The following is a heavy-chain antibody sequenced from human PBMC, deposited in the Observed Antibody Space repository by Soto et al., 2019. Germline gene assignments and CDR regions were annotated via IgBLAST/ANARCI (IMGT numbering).Heavy chain of an antibody. Sequence: AVKFSCKASGGTFSSYAISWVRQAPGQGLDWMGGIIPIFGTANYAQKFQGRVTITADKSTSTAYMELSSLRSEDTAVYYCARVHREIIGGKYYYYYGMDVWGQRTTVTVSS. CDR3: ARVHREIIGGKYYYYYGMDV. V-gene: IGHV1-69*06. J-gene: IGHJ6*02. CDR2: IIPIFGTA. CDR1: GGTFSSYA. D-gene: IGHD3-10*01.